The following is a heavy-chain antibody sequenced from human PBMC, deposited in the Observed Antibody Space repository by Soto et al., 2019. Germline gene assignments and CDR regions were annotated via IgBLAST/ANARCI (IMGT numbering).Heavy chain of an antibody. J-gene: IGHJ6*02. CDR2: IYPGGSAN. D-gene: IGHD3-22*01. V-gene: IGHV5-51*01. CDR1: GYSFTSYW. Sequence: GESLKISCKGSGYSFTSYWIGWVRQMPGKGLEWMGIIYPGGSANSYPPSFQGQVTISAAKSIRTAYLQWSSLKASATAMYYCARHYDSSGYNYYGMDVWGQGTTVTVSS. CDR3: ARHYDSSGYNYYGMDV.